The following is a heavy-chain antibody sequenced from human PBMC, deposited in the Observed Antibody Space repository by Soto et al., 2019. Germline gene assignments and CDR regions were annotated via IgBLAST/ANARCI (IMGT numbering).Heavy chain of an antibody. V-gene: IGHV4-34*01. D-gene: IGHD2-2*01. CDR1: GGSFRGYY. J-gene: IGHJ5*02. CDR2: INHSGST. CDR3: ARGRYCSSTSCSKPVTDHWFDP. Sequence: PSETLSLTCAVYGGSFRGYYWSWIRQPPGKGLEWIGEINHSGSTNYNPSLKSRVTISVDTSKNQFSLKLSSVTAADTAVYYCARGRYCSSTSCSKPVTDHWFDPWGQGTLVTVSS.